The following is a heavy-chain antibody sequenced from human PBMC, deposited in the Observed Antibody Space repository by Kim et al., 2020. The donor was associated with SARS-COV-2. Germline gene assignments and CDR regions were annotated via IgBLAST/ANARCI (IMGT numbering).Heavy chain of an antibody. CDR1: GFTFSDKF. D-gene: IGHD2-2*01. J-gene: IGHJ3*01. CDR2: ISSSSGYT. V-gene: IGHV3-11*05. Sequence: GGSLRLSCAASGFTFSDKFMRWIRPAPGKGPEWVSSISSSSGYTNHADSVKGRFTISRDNAKNSLYLQMKSQRAEDTAVYYCVRVRTSSGEAFDFWGQGTMVTVSS. CDR3: VRVRTSSGEAFDF.